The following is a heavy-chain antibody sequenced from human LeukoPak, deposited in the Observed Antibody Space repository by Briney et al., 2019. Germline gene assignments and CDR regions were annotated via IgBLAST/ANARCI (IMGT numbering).Heavy chain of an antibody. Sequence: ASVKVSCKASGYTFTSYDFNWVRQATGQRPKWMGWMSPNSGDTGYAQKFQDRVTMTRNTSISTAYMELSSLRSDDTAVYYCARGPPNWGYDYWGPGTLVTVSS. CDR1: GYTFTSYD. CDR3: ARGPPNWGYDY. J-gene: IGHJ4*02. D-gene: IGHD7-27*01. V-gene: IGHV1-8*01. CDR2: MSPNSGDT.